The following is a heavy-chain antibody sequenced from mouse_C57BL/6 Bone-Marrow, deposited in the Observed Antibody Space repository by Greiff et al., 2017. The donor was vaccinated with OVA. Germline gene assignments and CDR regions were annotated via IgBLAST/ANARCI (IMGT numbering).Heavy chain of an antibody. CDR1: GFTFSDYG. CDR2: ISNLAYSI. J-gene: IGHJ1*03. V-gene: IGHV5-15*01. CDR3: ARLYYDYDGDYWYFDV. D-gene: IGHD2-4*01. Sequence: EVLLVESGGGLVQPGGSLKLSCAASGFTFSDYGMAWVRQAPRKGPEWVAFISNLAYSIYYADTVTGRFTISIENAKNTLYREMSFLRSEDTAMYYCARLYYDYDGDYWYFDVWGTGTTVTVSS.